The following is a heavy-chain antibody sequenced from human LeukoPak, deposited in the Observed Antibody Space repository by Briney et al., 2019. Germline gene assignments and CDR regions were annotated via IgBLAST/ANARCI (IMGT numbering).Heavy chain of an antibody. D-gene: IGHD6-19*01. CDR1: GYTFTGYY. CDR2: INPNSGGT. Sequence: ASVKVSCKASGYTFTGYYMHWVRQAPGQGLEWMGWINPNSGGTNYAQKFQGRVTMTRDTSISTAYMELSRLRSDDTAVYYCAREEPRGIAVAGTVWFDPWGQGTLVTVSS. CDR3: AREEPRGIAVAGTVWFDP. V-gene: IGHV1-2*02. J-gene: IGHJ5*02.